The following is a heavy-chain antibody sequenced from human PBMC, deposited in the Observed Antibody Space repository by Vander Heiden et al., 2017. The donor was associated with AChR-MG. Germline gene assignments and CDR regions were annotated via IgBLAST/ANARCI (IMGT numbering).Heavy chain of an antibody. J-gene: IGHJ3*02. CDR1: GFTFSSYA. D-gene: IGHD6-13*01. CDR2: ISGSGGST. CDR3: AKEHILTDLFIAARDPDAFDI. Sequence: EVQLLESGGGLVQPGGSLRLSCAASGFTFSSYAMSWVRQAPGKGLEWVSAISGSGGSTYYADSVKGRFTISRDNSKNTLYLQMNSLRAEDTAVYYCAKEHILTDLFIAARDPDAFDIWGQGTMVTVSS. V-gene: IGHV3-23*01.